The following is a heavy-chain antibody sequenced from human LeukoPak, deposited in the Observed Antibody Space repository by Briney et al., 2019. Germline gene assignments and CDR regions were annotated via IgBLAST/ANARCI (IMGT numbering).Heavy chain of an antibody. CDR1: GASISSGDHY. V-gene: IGHV4-30-4*08. Sequence: SQTLSLTCTVSGASISSGDHYWSWIRQPPGKGLEWIGYIYYSGSTYYNPSLKSRVAISVDTSKKQFSLKMSSVTAADTAVYYCAREGGYGGHSVLDYWGQGTLVTVSP. J-gene: IGHJ4*02. CDR3: AREGGYGGHSVLDY. D-gene: IGHD4-23*01. CDR2: IYYSGST.